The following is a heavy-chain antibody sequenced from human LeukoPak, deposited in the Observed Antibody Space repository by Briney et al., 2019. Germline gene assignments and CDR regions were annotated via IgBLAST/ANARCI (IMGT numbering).Heavy chain of an antibody. CDR1: GGSVSSGSYY. D-gene: IGHD2-21*02. CDR2: IYYSGST. CDR3: ARDRSSGDWYWYIDL. V-gene: IGHV4-61*01. J-gene: IGHJ2*01. Sequence: SETLSLTCTVSGGSVSSGSYYWSWIRQPPGKGLEWIGYIYYSGSTNYNSSLESRVTISVDTSKNQFSLKLSSVTAADTAVYYCARDRSSGDWYWYIDLWGRGTLVTVS.